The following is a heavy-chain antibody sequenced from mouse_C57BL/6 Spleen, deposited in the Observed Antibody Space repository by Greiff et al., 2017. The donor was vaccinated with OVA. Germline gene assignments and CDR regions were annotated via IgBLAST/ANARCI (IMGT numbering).Heavy chain of an antibody. Sequence: VHLVESGPGLVQPSQSLSITCTASGFSLTSYGVHWVRQSPGKGLEWLGVIWSGGSTDYNAAFISRLSISKDNSKNQVFFKINSLQADDTAIYYCAREGLYYGSSTYYAMDFGGQRTSVPVSS. CDR1: GFSLTSYG. J-gene: IGHJ4*01. CDR3: AREGLYYGSSTYYAMDF. D-gene: IGHD1-1*01. V-gene: IGHV2-2*01. CDR2: IWSGGST.